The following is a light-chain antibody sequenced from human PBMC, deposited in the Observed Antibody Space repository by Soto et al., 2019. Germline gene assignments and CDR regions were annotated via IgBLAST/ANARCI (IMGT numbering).Light chain of an antibody. CDR3: QQYNNWPRT. CDR2: GAS. V-gene: IGKV3-15*01. CDR1: HSACSD. Sequence: EIVMTQSPATLSVSPWXRATLSCRSCHSACSDLAYYHQKPGQAPWLLIYGASTRAQGTPARFSGSGSVTEFTRTINSLQSEDFAVYYGQQYNNWPRTFGQGTKVDIK. J-gene: IGKJ1*01.